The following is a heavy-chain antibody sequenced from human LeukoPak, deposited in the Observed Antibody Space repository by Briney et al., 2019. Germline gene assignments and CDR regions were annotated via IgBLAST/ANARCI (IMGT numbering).Heavy chain of an antibody. CDR2: ISYDGTNK. V-gene: IGHV3-30-3*01. CDR1: GFSFSSYA. J-gene: IGHJ4*02. CDR3: ARPYNSGWYGDFDY. D-gene: IGHD6-19*01. Sequence: PGGSLRLSCAASGFSFSSYAVHWVRQAPGKGLEWVAVISYDGTNKYYADSVKGRFTISRDNSKNTLYLQMNNLRAGDTAVYYCARPYNSGWYGDFDYWGQGTLVTVSS.